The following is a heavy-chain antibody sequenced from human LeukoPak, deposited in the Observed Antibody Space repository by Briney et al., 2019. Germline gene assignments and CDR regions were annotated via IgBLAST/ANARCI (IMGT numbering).Heavy chain of an antibody. J-gene: IGHJ6*03. CDR3: ARGRSSSWQPFLVYYYYYMDV. CDR1: GGTFSSYA. D-gene: IGHD6-13*01. V-gene: IGHV1-69*05. Sequence: SVKVSCKASGGTFSSYAISWVRQAPGQGLEWMGRIIPIFGTANYAQKFQGRVTITTDESTSTAYMELSSLRSEDTAVYYCARGRSSSWQPFLVYYYYYMDVWGKGTTVTVSS. CDR2: IIPIFGTA.